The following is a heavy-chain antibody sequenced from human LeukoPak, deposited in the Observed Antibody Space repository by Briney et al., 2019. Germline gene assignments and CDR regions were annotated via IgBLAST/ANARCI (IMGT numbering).Heavy chain of an antibody. CDR3: AKEGLKVGTPRNYFDY. J-gene: IGHJ4*02. V-gene: IGHV1-2*02. CDR2: INPDSGGT. Sequence: ASVKVSCKASGYTFTDYYMHWVRQAPGQGFEWMGWINPDSGGTNYAQKFQGRVTITSDTSASTAYMELSSLTSEDMAVYYCAKEGLKVGTPRNYFDYWGQGTLVTVSS. CDR1: GYTFTDYY. D-gene: IGHD4-23*01.